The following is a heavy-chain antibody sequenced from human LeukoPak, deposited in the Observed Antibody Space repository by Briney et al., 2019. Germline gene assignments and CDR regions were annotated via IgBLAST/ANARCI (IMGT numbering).Heavy chain of an antibody. CDR1: GGSFTGDY. V-gene: IGHV4-34*01. CDR2: INHSGRS. CDR3: ASGGYYDFWSGYYNGLDY. J-gene: IGHJ4*02. D-gene: IGHD3-3*01. Sequence: SQTLSLTSAVYGGSFTGDYWTRIRQPPSHRLKWIGEINHSGRSKYNPSLKRRVTISVETSNNQLSLKLSSVPAAEPAVYYCASGGYYDFWSGYYNGLDYWGQGTLVTVSS.